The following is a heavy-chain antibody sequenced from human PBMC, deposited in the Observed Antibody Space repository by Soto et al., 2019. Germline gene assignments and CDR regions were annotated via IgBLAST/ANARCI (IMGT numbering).Heavy chain of an antibody. Sequence: GGSLRLSCAASGFTFNRNAMSWVRQAPGKGLEWVSAISTSGGSTYYADSVKGRFTISRDSSKNTLYLQMNSLRAEDTAVYYCAKVYYDFLTGTEYWGQGTLVTVSS. J-gene: IGHJ4*02. D-gene: IGHD3-9*01. CDR1: GFTFNRNA. CDR2: ISTSGGST. CDR3: AKVYYDFLTGTEY. V-gene: IGHV3-23*01.